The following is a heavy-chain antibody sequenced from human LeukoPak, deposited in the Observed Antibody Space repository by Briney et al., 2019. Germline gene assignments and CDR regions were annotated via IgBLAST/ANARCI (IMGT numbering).Heavy chain of an antibody. CDR1: GGSISSGGYY. V-gene: IGHV4-31*03. CDR2: IYYSGST. J-gene: IGHJ3*02. CDR3: ARVMRYDILTGNDAFDI. D-gene: IGHD3-9*01. Sequence: SETLSLTCTVSGGSISSGGYYWSWIRQHPGKGLEWIGYIYYSGSTYYNSSLKSRVTTSVDTSKNQFSLKLSSVTAADTAVYYCARVMRYDILTGNDAFDIWGQGTMVTVSS.